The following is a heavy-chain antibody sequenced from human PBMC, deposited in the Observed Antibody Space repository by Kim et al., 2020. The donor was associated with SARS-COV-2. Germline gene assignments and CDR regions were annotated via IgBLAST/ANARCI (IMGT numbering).Heavy chain of an antibody. J-gene: IGHJ4*02. CDR3: AKDRNYYYDSSYYFDY. Sequence: SVKGRFTISRDNSKNTLYLQMNSLRAEDTAVYYCAKDRNYYYDSSYYFDYWGQGTLVTVSS. D-gene: IGHD3-22*01. V-gene: IGHV3-23*01.